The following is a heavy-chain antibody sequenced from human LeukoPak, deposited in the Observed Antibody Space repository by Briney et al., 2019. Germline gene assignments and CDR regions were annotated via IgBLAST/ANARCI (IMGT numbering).Heavy chain of an antibody. CDR3: TRGPIQLWIHNAMDV. Sequence: GRSLRLSCTTSGFTFSDHAMSWVRQAPGKGLEWVGFIRSKAYRGTTEYAASVKDRFSISRDDSNSIAYLQMNGLRTEDTAVYYCTRGPIQLWIHNAMDVWGPGTTVTVSS. CDR2: IRSKAYRGTT. V-gene: IGHV3-49*04. J-gene: IGHJ6*02. CDR1: GFTFSDHA. D-gene: IGHD5-18*01.